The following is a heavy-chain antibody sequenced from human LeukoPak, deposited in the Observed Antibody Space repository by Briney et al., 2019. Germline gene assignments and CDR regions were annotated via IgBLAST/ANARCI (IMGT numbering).Heavy chain of an antibody. Sequence: GGSLRLSCAASGFTFSSYSMNWVRQAPGKGLEWVANIKQDGSEKYYVDSVKGRFTISRDNAKNSLYLQMNSLRAEDTAVYYCARDSGAPYYYYMDVWGKGTTVTISS. CDR1: GFTFSSYS. D-gene: IGHD1-14*01. J-gene: IGHJ6*03. CDR2: IKQDGSEK. V-gene: IGHV3-7*01. CDR3: ARDSGAPYYYYMDV.